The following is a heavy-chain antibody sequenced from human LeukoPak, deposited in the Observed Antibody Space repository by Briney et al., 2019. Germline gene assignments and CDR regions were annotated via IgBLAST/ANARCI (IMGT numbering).Heavy chain of an antibody. CDR3: ARDAIVVVPAAMLGFDP. CDR1: GFTFSSYS. CDR2: ISSSSSTI. V-gene: IGHV3-48*01. Sequence: GGSLRLSCAASGFTFSSYSMNWVRQAPGKGLEWVSYISSSSSTIYYADSVKGRFTISRDNAKNSLYLQMNSLRAEDTAVYYCARDAIVVVPAAMLGFDPWGQGTLVTVSS. D-gene: IGHD2-2*01. J-gene: IGHJ5*02.